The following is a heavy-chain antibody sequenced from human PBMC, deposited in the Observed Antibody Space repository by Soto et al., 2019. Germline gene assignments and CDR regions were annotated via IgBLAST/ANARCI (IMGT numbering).Heavy chain of an antibody. J-gene: IGHJ4*02. V-gene: IGHV1-69*06. CDR2: LIPIFGTA. D-gene: IGHD2-21*02. CDR1: GGTFSSYA. CDR3: AREPGADCGGDCSWDI. Sequence: SVKVSCKASGGTFSSYAISWVRQAPGQGLEWMGGLIPIFGTANYAQKFQGRVTITADKSTSTASMELSSLRSEDTAVYYCAREPGADCGGDCSWDIWGQGTLVTVSS.